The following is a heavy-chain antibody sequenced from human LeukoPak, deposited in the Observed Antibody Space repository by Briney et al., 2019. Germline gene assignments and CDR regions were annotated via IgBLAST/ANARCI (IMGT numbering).Heavy chain of an antibody. CDR2: IYYIGST. D-gene: IGHD2-2*01. CDR1: GGSISSGRYY. V-gene: IGHV4-39*01. Sequence: PSETLSLTCTVSGGSISSGRYYWGWIRQPPGKGLEWIGSIYYIGSTYYNPSLKSRVAISVDTSKNQFSLKLISVTAADTAVYYCARQLGYCSSTSCYADKVDYWGQGTLVTVSS. CDR3: ARQLGYCSSTSCYADKVDY. J-gene: IGHJ4*02.